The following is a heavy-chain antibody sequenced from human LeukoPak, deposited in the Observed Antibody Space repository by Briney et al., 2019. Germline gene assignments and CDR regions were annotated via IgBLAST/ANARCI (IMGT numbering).Heavy chain of an antibody. J-gene: IGHJ4*02. CDR3: AKDLGRFGELLNFDY. V-gene: IGHV3-30*18. Sequence: GGSLRLSCAASGFTFSSYGMHWVRQAPGKGLEWVAVISYDGSNKYYADSVKGRFTISRDNSKNTLYLQMNSLRAEDTAVYYCAKDLGRFGELLNFDYWGQGTLVTVSS. D-gene: IGHD3-10*01. CDR2: ISYDGSNK. CDR1: GFTFSSYG.